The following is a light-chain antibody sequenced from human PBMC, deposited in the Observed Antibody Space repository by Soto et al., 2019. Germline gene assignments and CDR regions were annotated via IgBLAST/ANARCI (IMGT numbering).Light chain of an antibody. V-gene: IGKV3-20*01. CDR2: GAS. Sequence: EIVLTQSPGSLSLSPRERATLSCRASQSVSSNHLAWYQQKPGQAPRLLIYGASRRATGIPDRFSGSGSGTDFTLTISRLEPEDFAVYYCQQYGSSTYTFGQGTKVGIK. CDR1: QSVSSNH. CDR3: QQYGSSTYT. J-gene: IGKJ2*01.